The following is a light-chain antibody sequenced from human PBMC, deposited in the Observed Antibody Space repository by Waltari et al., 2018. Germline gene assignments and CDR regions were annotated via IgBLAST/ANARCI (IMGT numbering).Light chain of an antibody. J-gene: IGLJ3*02. CDR2: EVD. CDR3: TSFTTSITLV. CDR1: SSDIGAYNR. V-gene: IGLV2-18*02. Sequence: QSALTQPPSVSGSPGQSVTISCTGTSSDIGAYNRVSWYQQSPGTAPKLIISEVDSRPSGVPDLFPGSNSGNTASLTISGLQAEDEATYYCTSFTTSITLVVGGGTKVTVL.